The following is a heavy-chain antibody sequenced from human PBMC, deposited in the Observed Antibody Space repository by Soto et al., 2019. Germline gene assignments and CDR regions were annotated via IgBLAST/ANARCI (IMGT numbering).Heavy chain of an antibody. Sequence: SETLSLTCGVYGDSFSDYYWAWVRQHPGKGLEWIGYIYHSGSTYYNPSLKSRVTISVDTSKNQFSLKLSSVTAADTAVYYCARVPDYWGQGTLVIVSS. CDR3: ARVPDY. V-gene: IGHV4-34*01. CDR2: IYHSGST. J-gene: IGHJ4*02. CDR1: GDSFSDYY.